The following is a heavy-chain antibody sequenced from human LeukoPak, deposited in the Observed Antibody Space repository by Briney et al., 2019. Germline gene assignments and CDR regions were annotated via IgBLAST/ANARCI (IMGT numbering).Heavy chain of an antibody. V-gene: IGHV4-59*01. CDR1: GGSISSYY. Sequence: PSETLSLTCTVSGGSISSYYGSWIRQPPGKGLEWIGYIYYSGSTNYNPSLKSRVTISVDTSKNQFSLKLSSVTAADTAVYYCARGLDITIFGVVPNWFDPWGQGTLVTVSS. CDR2: IYYSGST. J-gene: IGHJ5*02. D-gene: IGHD3-3*01. CDR3: ARGLDITIFGVVPNWFDP.